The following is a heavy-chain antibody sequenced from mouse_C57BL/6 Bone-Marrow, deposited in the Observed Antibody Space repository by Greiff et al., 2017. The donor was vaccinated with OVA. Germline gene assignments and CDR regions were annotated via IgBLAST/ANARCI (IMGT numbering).Heavy chain of an antibody. CDR2: IHPNSGST. V-gene: IGHV1-64*01. J-gene: IGHJ2*01. D-gene: IGHD3-3*01. CDR1: GYTFTSYW. CDR3: ARSAAGGTCFDY. Sequence: VQLQQSGAELVKPGASVKLSCKASGYTFTSYWMHWVKQRPGQGLEWIGMIHPNSGSTNYNEKFKSKATLTVDKSSSTAYMQLSSLTSEDSAVYYCARSAAGGTCFDYWGQGTTLTVSS.